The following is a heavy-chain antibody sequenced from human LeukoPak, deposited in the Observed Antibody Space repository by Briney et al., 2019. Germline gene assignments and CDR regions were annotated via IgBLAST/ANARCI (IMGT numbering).Heavy chain of an antibody. Sequence: SVKASCKASGGTFSSYAISWVRQAPGQGLEWMGRIIPILGIANYAQKFQGRVTITADKSTSTAYMELSSLRSEDTAVYYCAREGFVMIFGVVILYGMDVWGQGTTVTVSS. V-gene: IGHV1-69*04. CDR2: IIPILGIA. CDR1: GGTFSSYA. D-gene: IGHD3-3*01. CDR3: AREGFVMIFGVVILYGMDV. J-gene: IGHJ6*02.